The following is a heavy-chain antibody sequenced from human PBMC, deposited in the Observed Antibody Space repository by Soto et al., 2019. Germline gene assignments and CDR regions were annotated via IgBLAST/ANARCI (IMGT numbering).Heavy chain of an antibody. D-gene: IGHD2-2*01. Sequence: GASVKVSCKASGYTFTSYYMHWVRQAPGQGLEWMGIINPSGYGTSYAQKFQGRVTMTRDTSTTTFYTDLSSLRSEDTAVYFCARDAVVVPSALYYFDYWGQGTLVTVSS. J-gene: IGHJ4*02. CDR3: ARDAVVVPSALYYFDY. V-gene: IGHV1-46*01. CDR1: GYTFTSYY. CDR2: INPSGYGT.